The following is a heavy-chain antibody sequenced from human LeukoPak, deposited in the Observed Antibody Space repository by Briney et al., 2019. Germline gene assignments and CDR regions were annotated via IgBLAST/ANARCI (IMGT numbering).Heavy chain of an antibody. V-gene: IGHV3-30*04. CDR2: ISYDGSNK. J-gene: IGHJ4*02. D-gene: IGHD3-10*01. CDR3: ARDYYGSGSYPDY. Sequence: PGRSLRLSCAASGFTFSSYAMHWVRQAPGKGLEWVAVISYDGSNKYYADSVKGRFTISRDNPKNTLYLQMNSLRAEDTAVYYCARDYYGSGSYPDYWGQGTLVTVSS. CDR1: GFTFSSYA.